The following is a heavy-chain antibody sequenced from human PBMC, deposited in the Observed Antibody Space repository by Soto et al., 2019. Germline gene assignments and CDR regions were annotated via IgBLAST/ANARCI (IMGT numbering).Heavy chain of an antibody. V-gene: IGHV4-34*01. J-gene: IGHJ4*02. CDR1: GGSFSGYY. CDR2: IYHSGST. Sequence: PSETLSLTCAVYGGSFSGYYWSWIRQPPGKGLEWIGEIYHSGSTNYNPSLKSRVTISVDKSKNQFSLKLSSVTAADTAVYYCARESPGIAAAGTMGYFDYWGQGTLVTVSS. CDR3: ARESPGIAAAGTMGYFDY. D-gene: IGHD6-13*01.